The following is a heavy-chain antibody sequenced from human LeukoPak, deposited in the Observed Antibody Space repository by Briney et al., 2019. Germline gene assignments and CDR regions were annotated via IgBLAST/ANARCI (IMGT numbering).Heavy chain of an antibody. D-gene: IGHD3-22*01. V-gene: IGHV4-4*07. J-gene: IGHJ3*02. Sequence: SETLSLTCAVSGDYISNFYWSWIRQPAGKGLEWIGRIHAIGTTNYNPSLKSRVTISVDTSKNQFSLKLSSVTAADTAVYYCARHTTMIVVVPDAFDIWGQGTMVTVSS. CDR1: GDYISNFY. CDR2: IHAIGTT. CDR3: ARHTTMIVVVPDAFDI.